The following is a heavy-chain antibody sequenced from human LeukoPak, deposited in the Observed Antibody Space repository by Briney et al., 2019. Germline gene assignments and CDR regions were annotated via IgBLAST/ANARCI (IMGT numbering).Heavy chain of an antibody. V-gene: IGHV4-34*01. CDR2: FSHTGSP. CDR1: GASFGGYS. Sequence: SETLSLTCAISGASFGGYSWTWIRQPPGKGLEWIGEFSHTGSPIYNPSLKSRVNISIDTSKNQFSLRLTSVTAADTAVYFCARPRLLFGSGPILVWGQGTLVTVSS. D-gene: IGHD3-10*01. J-gene: IGHJ4*02. CDR3: ARPRLLFGSGPILV.